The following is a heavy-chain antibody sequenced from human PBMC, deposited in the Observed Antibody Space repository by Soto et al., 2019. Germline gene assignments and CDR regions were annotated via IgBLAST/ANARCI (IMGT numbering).Heavy chain of an antibody. CDR2: INHSGST. V-gene: IGHV4-34*01. Sequence: SETLSLTCAVYGGSFSGYYWSWIRQPPGKGLEWIGEINHSGSTNYNPSLKSRVTISVDTSKNQFSLKLSSVTAADTAVYYWARGKLRYYYGSGSQGFDYWGQGTLVTVSS. CDR1: GGSFSGYY. J-gene: IGHJ4*02. CDR3: ARGKLRYYYGSGSQGFDY. D-gene: IGHD3-10*01.